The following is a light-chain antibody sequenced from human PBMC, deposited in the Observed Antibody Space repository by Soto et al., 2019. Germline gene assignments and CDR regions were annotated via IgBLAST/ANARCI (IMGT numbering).Light chain of an antibody. J-gene: IGKJ1*01. CDR3: QQYNNRPET. CDR1: QSVSSN. V-gene: IGKV3-15*01. Sequence: VMTQSPATLSVSPGERATLSCRASQSVSSNLAWYQQKPGQAPRLLIYGASTRATGIPGRFSGSGSGTEFTLSISSLQSEDFAVYYCQQYNNRPETFGQGTKVDI. CDR2: GAS.